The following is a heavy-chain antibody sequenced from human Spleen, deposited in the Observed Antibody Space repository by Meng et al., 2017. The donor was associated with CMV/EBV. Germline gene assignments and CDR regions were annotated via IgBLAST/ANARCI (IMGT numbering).Heavy chain of an antibody. CDR3: ARGGMMWRSGIVVEPATAFDF. D-gene: IGHD2-2*01. V-gene: IGHV1-18*01. J-gene: IGHJ4*02. Sequence: TSADINWVRQAPGQGLEFMGWISDYNGNTNYAKNLQGRVTLTTDSSTGTAYMELRGLRSDDTAVYYCARGGMMWRSGIVVEPATAFDFWGQGTLVTVSS. CDR2: ISDYNGNT. CDR1: TSAD.